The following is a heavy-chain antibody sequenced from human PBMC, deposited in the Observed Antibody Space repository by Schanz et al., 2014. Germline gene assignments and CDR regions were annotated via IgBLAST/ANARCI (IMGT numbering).Heavy chain of an antibody. J-gene: IGHJ4*02. V-gene: IGHV3-7*01. D-gene: IGHD3-22*01. Sequence: EVQLVESGGGLLQPGGSLRLSCAASGFTFGTFWMCWVRQAPGKGLEWVANINQDGSDKSYVDSVKGRFTISRDNAKNSLYLQMNSLRAEDTAVYYCARDKGGYYPFDYWGQGSLVTVSS. CDR3: ARDKGGYYPFDY. CDR1: GFTFGTFW. CDR2: INQDGSDK.